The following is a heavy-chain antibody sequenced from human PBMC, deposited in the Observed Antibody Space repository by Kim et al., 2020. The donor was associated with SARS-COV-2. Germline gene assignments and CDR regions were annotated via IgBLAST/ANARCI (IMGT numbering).Heavy chain of an antibody. D-gene: IGHD6-6*01. V-gene: IGHV3-64D*06. J-gene: IGHJ6*02. Sequence: SVKGRFTISRDNSKNTLYLQMSSLRAEDTAVYYCVKRDSSSFLSDYGMDVWGQGTTVTVSS. CDR3: VKRDSSSFLSDYGMDV.